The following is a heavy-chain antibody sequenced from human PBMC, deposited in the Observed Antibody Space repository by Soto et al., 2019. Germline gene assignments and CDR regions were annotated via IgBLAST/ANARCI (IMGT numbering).Heavy chain of an antibody. CDR3: ARDHGSGWYPQAGNFDY. CDR1: GGTFSSYA. V-gene: IGHV1-69*01. D-gene: IGHD6-19*01. CDR2: IIPIFGTA. J-gene: IGHJ4*02. Sequence: QVQLVQSGAEVKKPGSSVKVSCKASGGTFSSYAIRWVRQAPGQGLEWMGGIIPIFGTANYAQKFQGRVTITADEFTSTAYMGLGSLRSEDTAVYYCARDHGSGWYPQAGNFDYWGQGTLVTVS.